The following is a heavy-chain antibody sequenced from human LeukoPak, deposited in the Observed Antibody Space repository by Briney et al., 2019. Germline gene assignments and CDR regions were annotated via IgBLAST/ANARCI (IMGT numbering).Heavy chain of an antibody. V-gene: IGHV3-23*01. CDR2: IPGSGGAT. D-gene: IGHD1-1*01. CDR3: AKDFVRYNIQFDY. J-gene: IGHJ4*02. CDR1: GFTFSSYA. Sequence: GGSLRLSCEASGFTFSSYAIRWVRQAPGTGLEWVSSIPGSGGATYYADSVRGRFSISRDSSKNTVYLQMNSLRAEDTALYYCAKDFVRYNIQFDYWGQGALVTVSS.